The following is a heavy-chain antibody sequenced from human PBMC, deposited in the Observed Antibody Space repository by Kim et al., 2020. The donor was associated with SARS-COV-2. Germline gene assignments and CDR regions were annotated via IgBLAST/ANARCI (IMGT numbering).Heavy chain of an antibody. V-gene: IGHV4-39*01. CDR3: ARHADSITVAAQFDY. J-gene: IGHJ4*01. D-gene: IGHD6-19*01. Sequence: SETLSLTCTVSGGSVSSSRYYWGCVRQPPGKGLEWIGTIYNSGTTYYKPSLKSRVTISLDTSKNQFSLKVNSVTAADTAVYFCARHADSITVAAQFDYWG. CDR1: GGSVSSSRYY. CDR2: IYNSGTT.